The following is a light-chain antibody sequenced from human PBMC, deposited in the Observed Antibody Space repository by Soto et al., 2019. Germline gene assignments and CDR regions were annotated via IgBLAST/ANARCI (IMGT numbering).Light chain of an antibody. J-gene: IGKJ1*01. CDR3: QQSYSTPPT. V-gene: IGKV1-39*01. CDR1: QSISSY. CDR2: AAS. Sequence: DIKMTQSPSSLSASVGDRATITCRASQSISSYLKWYQQNPGKAPKLLISAASSLQSEVPSRFSGSGSGTDFTLTISTLQPEDFATYYCQQSYSTPPTFGQGTKVEIK.